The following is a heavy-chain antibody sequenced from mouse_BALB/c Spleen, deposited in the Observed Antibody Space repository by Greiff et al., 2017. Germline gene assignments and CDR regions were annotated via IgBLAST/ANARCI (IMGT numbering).Heavy chain of an antibody. CDR1: GYTFTSYW. V-gene: IGHV1S22*01. D-gene: IGHD2-10*02. J-gene: IGHJ4*01. CDR2: IYPGSGST. CDR3: TRSGYGNYGGAMDY. Sequence: LQQPGSELVRPGASVKLSCKASGYTFTSYWMHWVKQRPGQGLEWIGNIYPGSGSTNYDEKFKSKATLTVDTSSSTAYMQLSSLTSEDSAVYYCTRSGYGNYGGAMDYWGQGTSVTVSS.